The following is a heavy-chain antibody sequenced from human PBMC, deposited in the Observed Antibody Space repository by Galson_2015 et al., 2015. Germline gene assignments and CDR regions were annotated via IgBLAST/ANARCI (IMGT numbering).Heavy chain of an antibody. CDR2: IIPIFGIA. V-gene: IGHV1-69*10. J-gene: IGHJ4*02. Sequence: SVKVSCEASGGTFSSYAISWVRQAPGQGLEWMGGIIPIFGIANYAQKFQGRVTITTDKSTSTAYMELSSLIAEDTAVYYCARVPEGYCSGGSCYWTDYWGQGTLVTVSS. CDR3: ARVPEGYCSGGSCYWTDY. D-gene: IGHD2-15*01. CDR1: GGTFSSYA.